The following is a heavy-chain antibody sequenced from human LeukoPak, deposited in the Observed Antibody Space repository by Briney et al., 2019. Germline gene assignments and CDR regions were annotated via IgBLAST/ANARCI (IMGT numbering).Heavy chain of an antibody. CDR2: ISYDGSNK. V-gene: IGHV3-30-3*01. CDR3: AKAQYYYDSSPYFQH. Sequence: GGSLRLSCAASGFTFSSYAMYWVRQAPGKGLEWVAVISYDGSNKYYADSVKGRFTISRDNSKNTLYLQMNSLRAEDTAVYYCAKAQYYYDSSPYFQHWGQGTLVTASS. J-gene: IGHJ1*01. D-gene: IGHD3-22*01. CDR1: GFTFSSYA.